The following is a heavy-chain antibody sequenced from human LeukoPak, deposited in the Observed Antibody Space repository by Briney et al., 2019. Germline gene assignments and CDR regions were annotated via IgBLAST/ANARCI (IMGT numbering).Heavy chain of an antibody. J-gene: IGHJ6*03. D-gene: IGHD3-16*01. CDR1: GFNFRAYW. CDR3: AKGLRTGVGPYMGYHYYMDV. CDR2: IHQHGSKE. Sequence: GGSLRLSCTTSGFNFRAYWMGWVRQAPGKGLEWVANIHQHGSKENYVDSVKGRFTISGDNAQHSVFLQMNSLRAEDTALYYCAKGLRTGVGPYMGYHYYMDVWAKGATVTVSS. V-gene: IGHV3-7*03.